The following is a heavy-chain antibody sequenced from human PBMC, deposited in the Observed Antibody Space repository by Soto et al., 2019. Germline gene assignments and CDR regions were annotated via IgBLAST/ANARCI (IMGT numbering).Heavy chain of an antibody. CDR3: AREGALTYYYDSSGYYPGSNAFDI. D-gene: IGHD3-22*01. J-gene: IGHJ3*02. CDR2: IYYSGST. V-gene: IGHV4-59*01. Sequence: PSETLSLTCTVSGGSISSYYWSWIRQPPGKGLEWIGYIYYSGSTNYNPSLKSRVTISVDTSKNQFSLKLSSVTAADTAVYYCAREGALTYYYDSSGYYPGSNAFDIWGQGTMVTVSS. CDR1: GGSISSYY.